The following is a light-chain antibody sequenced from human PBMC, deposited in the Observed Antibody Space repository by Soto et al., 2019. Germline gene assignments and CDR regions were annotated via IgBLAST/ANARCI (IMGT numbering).Light chain of an antibody. J-gene: IGLJ1*01. V-gene: IGLV2-8*01. CDR2: DVR. CDR3: SSYAGSDYPYV. CDR1: SKHVGWYSY. Sequence: QSVLSPPPSASVSRAQSVTIPYTGSSKHVGWYSYVFWYQQAQGKAPKLFIYDVRKRASAVHDRFSGSRSGNTATLSVPGLQADTKGDYHCSSYAGSDYPYVFATGTKVPV.